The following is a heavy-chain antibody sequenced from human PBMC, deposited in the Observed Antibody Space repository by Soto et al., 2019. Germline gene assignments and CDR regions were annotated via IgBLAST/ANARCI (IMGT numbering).Heavy chain of an antibody. CDR3: ARGAVEVATINGMDV. Sequence: SVKVSCKASGGTFSSYAISWVRQAPGQGLEWMGGIIPIFGTANYAQKFQGRVTITADKSTSTAYMELSSLRSEDTAVYYCARGAVEVATINGMDVWGQGTTVTVSS. D-gene: IGHD5-12*01. CDR2: IIPIFGTA. J-gene: IGHJ6*02. V-gene: IGHV1-69*06. CDR1: GGTFSSYA.